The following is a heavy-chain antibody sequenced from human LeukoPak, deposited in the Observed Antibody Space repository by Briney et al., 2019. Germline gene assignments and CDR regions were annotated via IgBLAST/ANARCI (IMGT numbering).Heavy chain of an antibody. J-gene: IGHJ4*02. CDR3: ARGADY. CDR2: ISYDGSNK. Sequence: GGSLRLSCAASGFPFSSYAMQWVREAPGKGLEGVADISYDGSNKYYADPVTGRFTISSHNAKHSLCLQMNSLRAEDTAVYYCARGADYWGQGTLVTVSS. CDR1: GFPFSSYA. V-gene: IGHV3-30-3*01.